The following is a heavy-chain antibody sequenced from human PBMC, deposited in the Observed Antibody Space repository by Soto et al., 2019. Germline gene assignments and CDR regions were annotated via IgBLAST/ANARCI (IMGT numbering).Heavy chain of an antibody. CDR2: IYYSGST. CDR3: ARGSLTQQLTPNWFDP. Sequence: SETLSLTCTVSGGSISSGGYYWSWIRQHPGKGLEWIGYIYYSGSTYYNPSLKSRVTISVDTSKNQFSLKLSSVTAADTAVYYCARGSLTQQLTPNWFDPWGQGTLVTVSS. CDR1: GGSISSGGYY. J-gene: IGHJ5*02. D-gene: IGHD6-13*01. V-gene: IGHV4-31*03.